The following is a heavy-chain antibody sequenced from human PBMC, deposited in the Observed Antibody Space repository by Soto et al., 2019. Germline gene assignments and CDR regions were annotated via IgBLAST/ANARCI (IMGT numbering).Heavy chain of an antibody. CDR3: ARTYYDFWSGSRFDH. CDR1: GGSFSGYY. J-gene: IGHJ4*02. CDR2: INHSGST. Sequence: PSETLSLTCAVYGGSFSGYYWSWIRQPPGKGLEWIGEINHSGSTNYNPSLKSRVTISVDTSKNQFSLKLSSVTAADTAVYYCARTYYDFWSGSRFDHWGQGTLVTV. D-gene: IGHD3-3*01. V-gene: IGHV4-34*01.